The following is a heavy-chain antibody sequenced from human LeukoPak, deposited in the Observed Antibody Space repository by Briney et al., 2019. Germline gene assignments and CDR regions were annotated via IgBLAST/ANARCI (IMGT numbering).Heavy chain of an antibody. CDR1: GFTFSSYA. J-gene: IGHJ4*02. CDR3: AKDPHSSGWYVHFYFDF. V-gene: IGHV3-23*01. D-gene: IGHD6-19*01. Sequence: PGGSLRLSCAASGFTFSSYAMSWVRQSPGKGLEWVSAISGSGDITYYADSVKGRFTVSRDNSKNTLYLQTNSLRAEDTAVYYCAKDPHSSGWYVHFYFDFWGQGTLVTVSS. CDR2: ISGSGDIT.